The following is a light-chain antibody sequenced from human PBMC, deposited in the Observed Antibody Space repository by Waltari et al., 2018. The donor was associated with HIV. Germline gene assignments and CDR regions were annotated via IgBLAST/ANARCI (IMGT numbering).Light chain of an antibody. V-gene: IGKV3-15*01. CDR3: HQYNNWRRT. Sequence: EIVMTQSPATLSVSPGERATLSCRASQSVSTNLAWYQQIPGQAPRLLIYGASTRASGIPVRFSGSGSGTEFTLTISSLQSEDFAVYYCHQYNNWRRTFGGGTKVEIK. CDR1: QSVSTN. J-gene: IGKJ4*01. CDR2: GAS.